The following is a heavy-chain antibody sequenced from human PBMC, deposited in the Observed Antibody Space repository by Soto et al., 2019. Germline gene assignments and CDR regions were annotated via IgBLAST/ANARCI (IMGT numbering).Heavy chain of an antibody. CDR3: ARGGPVDCGDYNL. CDR2: ITPILGIP. J-gene: IGHJ4*02. CDR1: GVALSNHF. V-gene: IGHV1-69*02. Sequence: QVQLVQSGAEVRKPGSSVKVSCTTSGVALSNHFISWVRLAPGQGLEWMGRITPILGIPNYSQNFQGRLTLTADRSTKRVYMELSSLRSDDSAVYYCARGGPVDCGDYNLWGQGTLVTVSS. D-gene: IGHD4-17*01.